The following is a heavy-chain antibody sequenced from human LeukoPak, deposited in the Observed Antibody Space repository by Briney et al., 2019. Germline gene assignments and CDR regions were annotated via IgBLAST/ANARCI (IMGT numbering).Heavy chain of an antibody. V-gene: IGHV3-48*04. CDR2: ISSSSSTI. D-gene: IGHD1-26*01. CDR3: ARDRGGSYSAIDY. J-gene: IGHJ4*02. Sequence: GGSLRLSCAASGFTFSSYIMNWVRQAPGKGLEWVAFISSSSSTIYYADSVKGQFHISRDNAKNSVYLQMNSLRAEDTDVYYCARDRGGSYSAIDYWGEGTLVTVS. CDR1: GFTFSSYI.